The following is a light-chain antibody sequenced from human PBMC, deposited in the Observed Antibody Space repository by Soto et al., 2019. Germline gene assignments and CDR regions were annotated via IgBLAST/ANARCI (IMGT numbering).Light chain of an antibody. J-gene: IGKJ1*01. Sequence: ETVLTQSPGTLSLSPGERATLSCRVSQTIRSNYLAWYRQTPGQAPRLLIYGASNRATVIADRSSGSVSGTDFTLIISRLEPEDFALSYCQQYGSSPWTFGQGTKVEIK. V-gene: IGKV3-20*01. CDR3: QQYGSSPWT. CDR2: GAS. CDR1: QTIRSNY.